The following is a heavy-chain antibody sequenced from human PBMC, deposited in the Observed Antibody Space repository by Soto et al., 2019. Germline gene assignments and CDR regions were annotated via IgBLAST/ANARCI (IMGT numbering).Heavy chain of an antibody. D-gene: IGHD4-17*01. V-gene: IGHV1-2*04. CDR3: ARDCGYGDYYFDY. J-gene: IGHJ4*02. CDR2: INPNSGGT. Sequence: ASVKVSCKASGYTFTGYFMHWVRQAPGQGLEWIGWINPNSGGTNYAQKFQGWVTITRDTSISTAYMELSRLRSNDTAVDYCARDCGYGDYYFDYWGQGTLVTVSS. CDR1: GYTFTGYF.